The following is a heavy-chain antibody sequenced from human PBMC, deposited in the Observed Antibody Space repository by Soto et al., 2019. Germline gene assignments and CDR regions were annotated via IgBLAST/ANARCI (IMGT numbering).Heavy chain of an antibody. V-gene: IGHV4-59*01. CDR1: GGSIRTYY. D-gene: IGHD6-25*01. Sequence: QVQLQELGPGLAKPSETLSLTCTVSGGSIRTYYWSWVRQTPEEGLEWLGYIYYSGSTNYNHSLMRRVTISVDTSKNQYSLKVRSVTAADTAVYYCARPMRSGYADAFDVWGQGTMVTVSS. CDR2: IYYSGST. CDR3: ARPMRSGYADAFDV. J-gene: IGHJ3*01.